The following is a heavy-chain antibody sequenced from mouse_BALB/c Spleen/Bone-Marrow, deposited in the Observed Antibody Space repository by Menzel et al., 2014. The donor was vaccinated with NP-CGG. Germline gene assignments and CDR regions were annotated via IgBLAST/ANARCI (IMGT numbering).Heavy chain of an antibody. V-gene: IGHV2-9*02. CDR2: IWAGGST. Sequence: QVQLQQSGPGLVSPSQSLSITCTVSGFSLTSYGVHWVRQPPGKGLEWLGVIWAGGSTNYNSALMSRLSISKDNSKSQVFLKMNSPQTDDTAMYYCARHAAYWGQGTLVTVSA. CDR3: ARHAAY. CDR1: GFSLTSYG. J-gene: IGHJ3*01.